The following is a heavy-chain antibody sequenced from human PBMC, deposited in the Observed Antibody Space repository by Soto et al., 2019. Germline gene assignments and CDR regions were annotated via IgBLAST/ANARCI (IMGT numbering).Heavy chain of an antibody. CDR3: ARASNSIDV. Sequence: QVQLVQSGAEVKEPGASVKVSCKASGYTFSSFYMHWVRQAPGQGLEWMGIINPSGGSTSYAQKFQGRVNMTKDTSTSTVYMDLSSLGSEDPALYYCARASNSIDVRGPGTKVTVS. V-gene: IGHV1-46*03. J-gene: IGHJ6*02. CDR1: GYTFSSFY. CDR2: INPSGGST. D-gene: IGHD4-4*01.